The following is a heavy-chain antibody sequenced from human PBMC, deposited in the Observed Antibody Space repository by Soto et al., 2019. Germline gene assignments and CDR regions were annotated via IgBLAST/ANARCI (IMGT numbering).Heavy chain of an antibody. Sequence: EVQLLESGGGLVQPGGSLRLSCADSGFTFSSFALSWVRQAPGKGLEWVSAISGSGDGTDYAASVKGRFTISRDNSKNTLYLQMNSLRAEDTAVYYCAGPGYSSQDYWGQGALVTVSS. V-gene: IGHV3-23*01. CDR2: ISGSGDGT. D-gene: IGHD5-18*01. J-gene: IGHJ4*02. CDR1: GFTFSSFA. CDR3: AGPGYSSQDY.